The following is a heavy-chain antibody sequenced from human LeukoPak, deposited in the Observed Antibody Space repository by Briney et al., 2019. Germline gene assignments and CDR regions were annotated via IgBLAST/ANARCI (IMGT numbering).Heavy chain of an antibody. CDR1: GFTFRSFW. CDR3: ATSYGSSGCD. CDR2: IKQDGSIQ. J-gene: IGHJ4*02. Sequence: GGSLRLSCTASGFTFRSFWMAWVRQAPGKGLEWVGNIKQDGSIQYYGDSVKGRFTISRDNAKNSLYLQMNNLRAEDTALYYCATSYGSSGCDWGQGTLVTVSS. V-gene: IGHV3-7*01. D-gene: IGHD3-22*01.